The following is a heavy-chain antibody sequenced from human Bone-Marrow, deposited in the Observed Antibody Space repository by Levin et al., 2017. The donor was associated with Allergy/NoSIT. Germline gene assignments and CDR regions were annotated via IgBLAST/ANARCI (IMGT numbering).Heavy chain of an antibody. V-gene: IGHV3-23*01. CDR3: AKAHIVVIPAAIRSFDY. J-gene: IGHJ4*02. CDR1: GFSFSSYA. Sequence: GGSLRLSCAASGFSFSSYAMSWVRQAPGKGLEWVSAISGGGGSTYYADAVKGRFTISRDNSKNTLYLQMNSPRVEDTALYYCAKAHIVVIPAAIRSFDYWGQGTLVTVSS. CDR2: ISGGGGST. D-gene: IGHD2-2*01.